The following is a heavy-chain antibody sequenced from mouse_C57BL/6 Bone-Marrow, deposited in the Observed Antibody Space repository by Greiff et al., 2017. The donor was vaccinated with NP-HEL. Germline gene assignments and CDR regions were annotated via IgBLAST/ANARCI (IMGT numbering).Heavy chain of an antibody. CDR2: IWSGGST. V-gene: IGHV2-2*02. CDR3: ARNYGNYYAMDY. CDR1: GFSLTSYG. D-gene: IGHD2-1*01. Sequence: VKVVESGPGLVQPSQSLSITCTVSGFSLTSYGVHWVRQSPGKGLEWLGVIWSGGSTDYNAAFISRLSISKDNSKRQVFFKMNSLQANDTAIYYCARNYGNYYAMDYWGQGTSVTVSS. J-gene: IGHJ4*01.